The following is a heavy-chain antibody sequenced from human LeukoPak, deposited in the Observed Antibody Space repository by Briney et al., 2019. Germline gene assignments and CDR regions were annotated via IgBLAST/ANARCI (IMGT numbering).Heavy chain of an antibody. CDR2: ISGSGGST. D-gene: IGHD3-22*01. Sequence: PGGSLRLSCAASGFTFSSYAMSWVRQAPGKGLEWVSAISGSGGSTYYADSVKGRFTISRDSSKNTLYLQMNSLRAEDTAVYYCAKARYYDSSGYLDYWGQGTLVTVSS. J-gene: IGHJ4*02. CDR3: AKARYYDSSGYLDY. V-gene: IGHV3-23*01. CDR1: GFTFSSYA.